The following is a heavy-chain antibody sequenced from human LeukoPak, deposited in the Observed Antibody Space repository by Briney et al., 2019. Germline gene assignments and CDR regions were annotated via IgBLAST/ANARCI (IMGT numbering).Heavy chain of an antibody. CDR3: ATYCSHTSCHTGGGFQH. D-gene: IGHD2-2*02. Sequence: SQTLSLTCTVSGGSFSSGCYFWSWIRQPAGKGLEWIGRIYTSGGTNYNPSLNSRVTVSIDTSTNQFSLRLTSVTAADTAVYYCATYCSHTSCHTGGGFQHWGQGTLVTVSS. CDR1: GGSFSSGCYF. CDR2: IYTSGGT. V-gene: IGHV4-61*02. J-gene: IGHJ1*01.